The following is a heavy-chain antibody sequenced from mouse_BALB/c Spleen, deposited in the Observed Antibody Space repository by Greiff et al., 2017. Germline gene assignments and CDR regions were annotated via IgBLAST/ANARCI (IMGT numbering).Heavy chain of an antibody. Sequence: VQLKESGGDLVKPGGSLKLSCAASGFTFSSYGMSWVRQTPDKRLEWVATISSGGSYTYYPDSVKGRFTISRDNAKNTLYLQMSSLKSEDTAMYYCARKGDGNSYYAMDYWGQGTSVTVSS. CDR1: GFTFSSYG. D-gene: IGHD2-1*01. CDR2: ISSGGSYT. J-gene: IGHJ4*01. CDR3: ARKGDGNSYYAMDY. V-gene: IGHV5-6*01.